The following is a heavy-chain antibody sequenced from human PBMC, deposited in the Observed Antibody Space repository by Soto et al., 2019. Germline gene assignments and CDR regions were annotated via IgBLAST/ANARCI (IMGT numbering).Heavy chain of an antibody. V-gene: IGHV3-9*01. Sequence: GGSLRLSCAASGFTFDDYAMHWVRQAPGKGLEWVSGISWNSGSIGYADSVKGRFTISRDNAKNSLYLQMNSLRAEDTALYYCAKTSSSSEDNYYYYYMDVWGKGTTVTVSS. J-gene: IGHJ6*03. CDR1: GFTFDDYA. CDR2: ISWNSGSI. CDR3: AKTSSSSEDNYYYYYMDV. D-gene: IGHD6-6*01.